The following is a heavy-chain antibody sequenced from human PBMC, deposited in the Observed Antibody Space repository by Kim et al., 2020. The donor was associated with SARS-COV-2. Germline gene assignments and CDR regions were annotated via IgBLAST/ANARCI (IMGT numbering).Heavy chain of an antibody. Sequence: SETLSLTCTVSGGSISSYFWSWIRQPPGKGLEWIGNIYYSGSTNYNPSLKSRVTLSIDTSKNEFSLKLSSVTAADTAVYYCARGRSGYYYGWGHGTLVSVSS. CDR1: GGSISSYF. J-gene: IGHJ4*03. V-gene: IGHV4-59*13. CDR2: IYYSGST. D-gene: IGHD3-22*01. CDR3: ARGRSGYYYG.